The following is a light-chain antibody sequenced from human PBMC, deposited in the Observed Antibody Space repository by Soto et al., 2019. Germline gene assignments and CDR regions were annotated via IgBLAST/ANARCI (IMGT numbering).Light chain of an antibody. CDR2: GNS. V-gene: IGLV1-40*01. CDR1: SSNIGAGYD. CDR3: QSYDSSPSGSYA. J-gene: IGLJ1*01. Sequence: QSALTQPPSVSGAPGQRVTISCTGSSSNIGAGYDVHWYRQLPGTAPKLLIYGNSNRPSGVPDRFSGSKSGTSASLAITGLQAEDEADYYCQSYDSSPSGSYAFGTGTKVTVL.